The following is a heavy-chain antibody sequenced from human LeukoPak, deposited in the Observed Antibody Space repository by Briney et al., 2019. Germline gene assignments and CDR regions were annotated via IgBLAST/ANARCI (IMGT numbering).Heavy chain of an antibody. CDR1: VFTFSDFA. CDR3: AKLSGWSLLTSYLDC. CDR2: ITGSGGTT. Sequence: GGSLRLSCAASVFTFSDFAMGWVRQAPGKGLEWVSGITGSGGTTYFADSVKGRFTISRDNSKNMLYLQMSSLRAEDTAVYYCAKLSGWSLLTSYLDCWGQGTLVTVSS. D-gene: IGHD3-16*02. V-gene: IGHV3-23*01. J-gene: IGHJ4*02.